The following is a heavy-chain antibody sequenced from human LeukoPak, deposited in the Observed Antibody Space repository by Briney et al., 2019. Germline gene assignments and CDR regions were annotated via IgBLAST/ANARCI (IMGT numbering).Heavy chain of an antibody. CDR1: GGSISSGDYY. V-gene: IGHV4-30-4*01. Sequence: PSQTQSLTCTVSGGSISSGDYYWSWIRQPPGTGLEWIGYIYYSGSTYYNPSLKSRVTISVDTSKNQFSLKLSSVTAADTAVYYCAPGGYYGSGSYPQWGQGTLVTVSS. CDR3: APGGYYGSGSYPQ. CDR2: IYYSGST. D-gene: IGHD3-10*01. J-gene: IGHJ4*02.